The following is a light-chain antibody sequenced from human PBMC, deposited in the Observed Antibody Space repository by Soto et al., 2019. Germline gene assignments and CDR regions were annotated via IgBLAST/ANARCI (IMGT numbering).Light chain of an antibody. Sequence: EIVLTQSPGTLSLSPGERATLSCRASQSVSSSYLAWYQQKPGQAPRLLIYGASSRTTSIPDRFSGSGSGTAFTLPISRLEPADFAVYYCQQYGSSPPYTFGQGTKLEIK. V-gene: IGKV3-20*01. CDR1: QSVSSSY. CDR3: QQYGSSPPYT. CDR2: GAS. J-gene: IGKJ2*01.